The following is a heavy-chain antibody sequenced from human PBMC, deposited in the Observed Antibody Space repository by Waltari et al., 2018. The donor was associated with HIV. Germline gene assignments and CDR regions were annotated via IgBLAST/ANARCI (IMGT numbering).Heavy chain of an antibody. V-gene: IGHV3-30*01. D-gene: IGHD1-26*01. CDR2: ISYDGTNK. CDR3: ARGDPTTAGGIDP. Sequence: QVQLVESGGGVVQPGRSLRLYCEASGFTFSDFALHWVRQAPGKGLEWVTVISYDGTNKYYADSVKGRFTISRDNSKNTVSLQMNSLRAEDTAVYYCARGDPTTAGGIDPWGQGTLVTVAS. CDR1: GFTFSDFA. J-gene: IGHJ5*02.